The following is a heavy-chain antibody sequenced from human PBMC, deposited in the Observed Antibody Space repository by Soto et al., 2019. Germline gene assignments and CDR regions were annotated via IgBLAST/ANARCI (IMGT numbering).Heavy chain of an antibody. CDR1: GYTFTSYG. V-gene: IGHV1-18*01. D-gene: IGHD2-21*02. J-gene: IGHJ5*02. CDR3: ARGTYCGGDCKGTPIKWFDP. Sequence: ASVKVSCKASGYTFTSYGISWVRQAPGQGLECMGWISAYNGNTNYAQKLQGRVTMTTDTSTSTAYMELRSLRSDDTAVYYCARGTYCGGDCKGTPIKWFDPWGQGTLVTVSS. CDR2: ISAYNGNT.